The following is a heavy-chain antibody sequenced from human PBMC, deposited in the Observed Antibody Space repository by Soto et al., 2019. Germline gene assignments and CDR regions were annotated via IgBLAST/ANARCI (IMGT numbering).Heavy chain of an antibody. V-gene: IGHV1-2*02. CDR2: INPTTGAT. CDR3: AKGDSSWVSWFDP. CDR1: GYTFTAQY. Sequence: QVLLVQSGGEVKKPGASVKVSCKASGYTFTAQYLHWVRKAPGEGLEWMGWINPTTGATRYAQKFQGRVTMTRDTSMSTAYLELRSLRPDDTAVYYCAKGDSSWVSWFDPWGQGTLVTVSS. J-gene: IGHJ5*02. D-gene: IGHD6-19*01.